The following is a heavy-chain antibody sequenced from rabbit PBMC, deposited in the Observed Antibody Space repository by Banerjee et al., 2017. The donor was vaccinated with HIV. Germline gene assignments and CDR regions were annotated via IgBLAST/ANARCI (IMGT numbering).Heavy chain of an antibody. CDR2: IVTGDGST. CDR3: ARDLAGVIGWNFNL. V-gene: IGHV1S40*01. CDR1: GFSFSTNA. D-gene: IGHD4-1*01. Sequence: QSLEESGGDLVKPGASLTLTCTASGFSFSTNAMCWVRQAPGKGLEWIGCIVTGDGSTYCASWAKGRFTISKTSSTTVTLQMTSLTAADTASYFCARDLAGVIGWNFNLWGQGTLVTVS. J-gene: IGHJ4*01.